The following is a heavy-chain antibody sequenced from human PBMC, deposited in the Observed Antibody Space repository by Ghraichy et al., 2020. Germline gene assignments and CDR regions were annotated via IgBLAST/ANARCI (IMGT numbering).Heavy chain of an antibody. CDR3: ANDNTAMVGYFDY. Sequence: GGSLRLSCAASGFTFSSYAMSWVRQAPGKGLEWVSAISGSGGSTYYADSVKGRFTISRDNSKNTLYLQMNSLRAEDTVVYYCANDNTAMVGYFDYWGQGTLVTVSS. CDR2: ISGSGGST. CDR1: GFTFSSYA. D-gene: IGHD5-18*01. V-gene: IGHV3-23*01. J-gene: IGHJ4*02.